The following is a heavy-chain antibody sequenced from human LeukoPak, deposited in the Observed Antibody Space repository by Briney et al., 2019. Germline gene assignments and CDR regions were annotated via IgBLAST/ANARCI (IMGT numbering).Heavy chain of an antibody. CDR2: ISGSGGST. J-gene: IGHJ4*02. Sequence: GGSLRLSCAASGFTFSSYAMSWVRQAPGKGLEWVSAISGSGGSTYYADSVKGRFTISRDNSKNTLYLQMNSLRAEDTAVYYCAKDIVRRYDFWSGYPYFDYWGQGTLVTVSS. V-gene: IGHV3-23*01. D-gene: IGHD3-3*01. CDR1: GFTFSSYA. CDR3: AKDIVRRYDFWSGYPYFDY.